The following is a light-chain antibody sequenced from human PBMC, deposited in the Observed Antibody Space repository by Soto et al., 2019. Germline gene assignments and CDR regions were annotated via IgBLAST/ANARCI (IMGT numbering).Light chain of an antibody. CDR2: AAS. Sequence: EIVLTQSPGTLSLSPGERATLSCRASQSVSVNSLAWYQQKGGQAPRLLIYAASTRATGVPDRFSGTGSGTDFTLTPSRLETDDSAVFYCQQYGGSPFSFGRGTKVDIK. J-gene: IGKJ3*01. CDR3: QQYGGSPFS. V-gene: IGKV3-20*01. CDR1: QSVSVNS.